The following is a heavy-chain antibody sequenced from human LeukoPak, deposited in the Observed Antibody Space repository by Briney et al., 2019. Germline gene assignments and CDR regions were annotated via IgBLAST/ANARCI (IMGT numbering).Heavy chain of an antibody. J-gene: IGHJ4*02. CDR2: ISSSSSYI. Sequence: GGSLRLSCAASGFTFSSYSMNWVRQAPGKGLEWVSSISSSSSYIYYADSVKGRFTISRDNAKNSLYLQMNSLRAEDTAVYYCARERIPAAGPQWGQGTLVTVSS. D-gene: IGHD6-13*01. CDR3: ARERIPAAGPQ. V-gene: IGHV3-21*01. CDR1: GFTFSSYS.